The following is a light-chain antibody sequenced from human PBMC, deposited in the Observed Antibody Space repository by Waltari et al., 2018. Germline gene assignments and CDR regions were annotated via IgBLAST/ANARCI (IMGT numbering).Light chain of an antibody. V-gene: IGLV2-23*01. CDR2: AVH. J-gene: IGLJ2*01. Sequence: QSALTQPASVSGSPGQSITISCTGTNNDVWGYDRVSWYQQHPGKAPKPIFDAVHRRPAGVSNRFSGSKSGNTASLTISGLQAEDEAHYYCCSYVGVTTVLFGGGTTVAV. CDR3: CSYVGVTTVL. CDR1: NNDVWGYDR.